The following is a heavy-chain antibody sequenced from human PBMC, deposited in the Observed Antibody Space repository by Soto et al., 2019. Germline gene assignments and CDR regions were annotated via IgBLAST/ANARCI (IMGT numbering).Heavy chain of an antibody. Sequence: QVQLVESGGGVVQPGGSLRLSCAASGFIFNNYAMHWVRQAPGKGLEWVAVISYDGSNKYYADSVKGRFTISRDNSKNTLYLQMNSLRAEDTAVCYCASQLLTIGSFDYWGQGTLVTVSS. V-gene: IGHV3-30-3*01. J-gene: IGHJ4*02. CDR3: ASQLLTIGSFDY. CDR2: ISYDGSNK. D-gene: IGHD2-2*01. CDR1: GFIFNNYA.